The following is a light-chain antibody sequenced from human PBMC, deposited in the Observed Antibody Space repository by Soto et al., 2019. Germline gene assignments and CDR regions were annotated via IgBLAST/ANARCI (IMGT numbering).Light chain of an antibody. CDR1: SSNIGSNT. J-gene: IGLJ3*02. CDR2: SDN. V-gene: IGLV1-44*01. Sequence: QSVLTQPPSASGTPGQRVTISCSGSSSNIGSNTVNWYQQLPGTAPKLLIYSDNQRPSGVPDRLSGSKSGTSASLAISGLQSEDEADYYCAAWDDSLNGSNWVFGGGTKLTVL. CDR3: AAWDDSLNGSNWV.